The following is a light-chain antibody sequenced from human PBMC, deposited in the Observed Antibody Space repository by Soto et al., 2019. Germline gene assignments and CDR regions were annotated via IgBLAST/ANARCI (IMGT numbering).Light chain of an antibody. CDR1: QSFNSTY. Sequence: EMGFTHSAWTRSVAPWEISTLSLVASQSFNSTYLAWYQQKPGQAPRLLIYGASSRATGIPDRFSGSGSGTDFTLTISRLDPEDFAVYYCQQYRSSPLTFGGGTKVDI. J-gene: IGKJ4*01. CDR2: GAS. V-gene: IGKV3-20*01. CDR3: QQYRSSPLT.